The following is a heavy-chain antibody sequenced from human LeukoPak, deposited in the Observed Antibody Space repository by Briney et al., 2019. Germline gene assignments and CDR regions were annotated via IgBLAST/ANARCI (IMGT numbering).Heavy chain of an antibody. CDR2: INHSGST. J-gene: IGHJ6*02. V-gene: IGHV4-34*01. D-gene: IGHD5-12*01. CDR1: GGSFSGYY. Sequence: SETLSLTCAVYGGSFSGYYWSWIRQPPGKGLEWIGEINHSGSTNYNPSFKSRVTISVDTSKNQFSLKLSSVTAADTAVYYCARARYSGYHVWGQGTTVTVSS. CDR3: ARARYSGYHV.